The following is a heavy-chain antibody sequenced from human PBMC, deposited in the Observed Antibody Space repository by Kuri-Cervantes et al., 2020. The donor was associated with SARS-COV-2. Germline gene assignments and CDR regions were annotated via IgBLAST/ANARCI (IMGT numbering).Heavy chain of an antibody. CDR3: ASKTYSSSWWGTVDYYYGMDV. V-gene: IGHV1-2*02. D-gene: IGHD6-13*01. CDR2: INPNSGGT. J-gene: IGHJ6*02. Sequence: ASVKVSCKASGYTFTGYYMHWVRQAPGQGLEWMGWINPNSGGTNYAQKFQGRVTMTRDTSISTAYMELSRLRSDDTAVYYCASKTYSSSWWGTVDYYYGMDVWGQGTTVTVSS. CDR1: GYTFTGYY.